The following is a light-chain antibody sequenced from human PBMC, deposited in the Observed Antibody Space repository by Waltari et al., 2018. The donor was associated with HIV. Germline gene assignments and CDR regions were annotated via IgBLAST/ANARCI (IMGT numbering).Light chain of an antibody. J-gene: IGLJ2*01. CDR3: STWQDGLNGVL. Sequence: QSVLTQSPSASGTFGQRVAISCSGSSSNIGDNTVNWYQQVPGPAPKLLIDNDDPWPSGVPDRFSGSKSGTSASLAINGLQSEDEGTYDCSTWQDGLNGVLFGGGTELAVL. V-gene: IGLV1-44*01. CDR2: NDD. CDR1: SSNIGDNT.